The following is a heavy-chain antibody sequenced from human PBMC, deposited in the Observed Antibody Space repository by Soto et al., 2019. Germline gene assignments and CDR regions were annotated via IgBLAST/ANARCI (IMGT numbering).Heavy chain of an antibody. CDR3: ARGAGGWFLDAFDI. D-gene: IGHD6-19*01. J-gene: IGHJ3*02. CDR1: GFTFSSYA. Sequence: GGSLRLSCAASGFTFSSYAMHWVRQAAGKGLEWVVVISYDGSNKYYADSVKGRFTISRDNSKNTLYLQMNSLRAEDTAVYYCARGAGGWFLDAFDIWGQGTMVTVSS. CDR2: ISYDGSNK. V-gene: IGHV3-30-3*01.